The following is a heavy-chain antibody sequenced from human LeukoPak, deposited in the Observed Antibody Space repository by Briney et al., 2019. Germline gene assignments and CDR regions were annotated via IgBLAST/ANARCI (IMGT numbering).Heavy chain of an antibody. CDR3: ARVLKYCSGGNCYSGGLGYMDV. Sequence: GGSLRLSCAASGFTFSSYGMHWVRQAPGKGLEWVSSISRSGSTKYYADSVKGRFTISRDNAKNSLFLQMNSLRAEDTAVYYCARVLKYCSGGNCYSGGLGYMDVWGKGTTVTISS. J-gene: IGHJ6*03. CDR1: GFTFSSYG. D-gene: IGHD2-15*01. CDR2: ISRSGSTK. V-gene: IGHV3-48*04.